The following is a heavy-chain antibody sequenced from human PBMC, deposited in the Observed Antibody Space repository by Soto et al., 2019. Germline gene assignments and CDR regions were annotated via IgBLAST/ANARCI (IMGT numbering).Heavy chain of an antibody. CDR1: GFTFSSYA. J-gene: IGHJ4*02. D-gene: IGHD3-3*01. CDR2: ISGSGGST. Sequence: GGSLRLSCAASGFTFSSYAMSWVRQAPGKGLEWVSAISGSGGSTYYADSVKGRFTISRDNSKNTLYLQMNSLRAEDTAVYYCAKDKPTVALEWLPPNSYYFDYWGQGTLVTVSS. V-gene: IGHV3-23*01. CDR3: AKDKPTVALEWLPPNSYYFDY.